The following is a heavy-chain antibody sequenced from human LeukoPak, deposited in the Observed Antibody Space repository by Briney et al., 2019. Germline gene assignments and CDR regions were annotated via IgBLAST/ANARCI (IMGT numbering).Heavy chain of an antibody. Sequence: GGSLRLSCAASGFSFTTNWMHWVRQTPGERLEWVAELNEDGTVKYYVDSVKGRFTISRDNAKNSLYLQMNRLRAEDTGVYFCANVPRSTVSYWGRGTLVTVPS. V-gene: IGHV3-7*01. CDR2: LNEDGTVK. CDR3: ANVPRSTVSY. CDR1: GFSFTTNW. D-gene: IGHD2-15*01. J-gene: IGHJ4*02.